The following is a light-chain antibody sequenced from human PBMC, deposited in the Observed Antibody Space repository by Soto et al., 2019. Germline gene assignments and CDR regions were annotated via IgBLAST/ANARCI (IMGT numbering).Light chain of an antibody. CDR3: QQTYTTPLS. J-gene: IGKJ4*02. CDR2: FTS. CDR1: QHISSY. Sequence: DIQMTQSPSSLSASVGDRVTITCRASQHISSYINWYQKKPGKAPKLLIYFTSSLQSAAPSRFSGSGYGTDFTLTISRLQPEYFAFYSWQQTYTTPLSFGGGTKVDIK. V-gene: IGKV1-39*01.